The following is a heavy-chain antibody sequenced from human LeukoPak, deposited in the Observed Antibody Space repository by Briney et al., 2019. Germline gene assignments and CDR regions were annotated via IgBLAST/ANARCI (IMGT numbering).Heavy chain of an antibody. CDR2: IWYDGSNK. Sequence: GGSLRLSCAASGFTFSSYGMHWVRQAPGKGLEWVAVIWYDGSNKYYADSVKGRFTISSDNSKNTLYLQMNSLRAEDTAVYYCARGSNGGAPSPYYFDYWGQGTLVTVSS. D-gene: IGHD3-16*01. V-gene: IGHV3-33*01. CDR1: GFTFSSYG. CDR3: ARGSNGGAPSPYYFDY. J-gene: IGHJ4*02.